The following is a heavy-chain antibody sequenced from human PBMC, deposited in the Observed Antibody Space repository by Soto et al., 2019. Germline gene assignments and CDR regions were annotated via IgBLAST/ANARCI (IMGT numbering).Heavy chain of an antibody. CDR1: EGTFNSYA. V-gene: IGHV1-69*01. CDR3: ASGASRLYPYVFDS. Sequence: QAQVVQSGAEVMKPGSSVKLSCKASEGTFNSYALAWVRQSPGPGLEWMGGILPYYNTLHYAQKFQDRVTSTADDSTTTGYMGLSGRRSDDTAGYFFASGASRLYPYVFDSCAHRPQVTVSS. CDR2: ILPYYNTL. D-gene: IGHD2-2*01. J-gene: IGHJ4*01.